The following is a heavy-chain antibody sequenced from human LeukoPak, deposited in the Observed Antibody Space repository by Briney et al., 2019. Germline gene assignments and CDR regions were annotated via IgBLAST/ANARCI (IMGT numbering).Heavy chain of an antibody. V-gene: IGHV4-34*01. CDR1: GGSFSGYY. CDR3: ARGSRLFGYSHLIGY. Sequence: SETLSLTCAVYGGSFSGYYWSWIRQPPGKGLEWIGEINHSGSTNYNPSLKSRVTISVDTSKNQFSLKLSSVTAADTALYYCARGSRLFGYSHLIGYWGQGTLVTVSS. D-gene: IGHD3-10*02. J-gene: IGHJ4*02. CDR2: INHSGST.